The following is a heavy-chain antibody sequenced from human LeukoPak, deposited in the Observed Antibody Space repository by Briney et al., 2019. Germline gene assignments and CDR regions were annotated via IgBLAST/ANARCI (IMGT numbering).Heavy chain of an antibody. Sequence: PGSSVKVSCKASGGTSNRHAISWVRQAPGQGLEWMGRIIPNLGTTNRAQNFQDRVTLTADKSTNTAYMELTSLTSDDTAVYYCATTNDGGGYQWGDFFDFWGQGTLVTVSS. CDR3: ATTNDGGGYQWGDFFDF. CDR1: GGTSNRHA. CDR2: IIPNLGTT. D-gene: IGHD3-22*01. V-gene: IGHV1-69*04. J-gene: IGHJ4*02.